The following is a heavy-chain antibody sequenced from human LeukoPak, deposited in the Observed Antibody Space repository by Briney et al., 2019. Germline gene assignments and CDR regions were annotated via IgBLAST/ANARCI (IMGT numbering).Heavy chain of an antibody. CDR3: AKDGEYCSGGSCSFFDY. V-gene: IGHV3-74*01. CDR1: GFTFSSYA. J-gene: IGHJ4*02. Sequence: GGSLRLSCAPSGFTFSSYAMHWVRQAPGKGLVWVSRINSDGSSTSYADSVKGRFTISRDNAKNTLYLQMNSLRAEDTAVYHCAKDGEYCSGGSCSFFDYWGQGTLVTVSS. CDR2: INSDGSST. D-gene: IGHD2-15*01.